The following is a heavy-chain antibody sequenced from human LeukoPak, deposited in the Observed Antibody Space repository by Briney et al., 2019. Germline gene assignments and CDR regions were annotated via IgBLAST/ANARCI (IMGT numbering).Heavy chain of an antibody. D-gene: IGHD6-13*01. CDR2: IYYTGST. CDR1: GGSVSSGSYY. J-gene: IGHJ6*03. V-gene: IGHV4-61*01. CDR3: ARVYSSNWPRPYYYFYSMDV. Sequence: SETLSLTCTVSGGSVSSGSYYWGWIRQPPGKGPEWIGYIYYTGSTNYNPSLKSRVTISVDTSYNQFSLKLRSVTAADTAVYYCARVYSSNWPRPYYYFYSMDVWGKGTTVTVSS.